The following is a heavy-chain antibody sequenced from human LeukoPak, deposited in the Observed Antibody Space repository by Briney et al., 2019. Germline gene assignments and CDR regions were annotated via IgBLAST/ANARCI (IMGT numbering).Heavy chain of an antibody. V-gene: IGHV3-7*01. Sequence: GGSLRLSCVASGFSFGSYWMSWVRQAPGKGLEWVANIKEDGDEQHYVDSVKGRFTISRDIAKNSLYLQMSRLRVEDTAVYYCARDLYSSSWSSYYFDYWGQGTLVTVSS. CDR3: ARDLYSSSWSSYYFDY. CDR2: IKEDGDEQ. D-gene: IGHD6-13*01. CDR1: GFSFGSYW. J-gene: IGHJ4*02.